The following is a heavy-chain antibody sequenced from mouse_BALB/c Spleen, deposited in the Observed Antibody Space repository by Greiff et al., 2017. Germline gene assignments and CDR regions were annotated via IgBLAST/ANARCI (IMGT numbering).Heavy chain of an antibody. CDR1: GFTFSDYY. CDR3: ARGWLTHYYAMDY. CDR2: ISDGGSYT. Sequence: EVKLMESGGGLVKPGGSLKLSCAASGFTFSDYYMYWVRQTPEKRLEWVATISDGGSYTYYPDSVKGRFTISRDNAKNNLYLQMSSLKTEDTAMYYCARGWLTHYYAMDYWGQGTSVTVSS. D-gene: IGHD2-3*01. V-gene: IGHV5-4*02. J-gene: IGHJ4*01.